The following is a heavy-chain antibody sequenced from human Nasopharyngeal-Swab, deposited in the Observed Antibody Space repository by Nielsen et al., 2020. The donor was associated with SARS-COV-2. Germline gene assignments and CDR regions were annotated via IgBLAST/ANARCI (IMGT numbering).Heavy chain of an antibody. D-gene: IGHD3-10*01. Sequence: SVKVSCKASGYTFTSYDISWVRQAPGQGLEWMGGIIPIFGTANYAQKFQGRVTITADKSTSTAYMELSSLRSEDTAVYYCARARVLLWFGEPDAFDIWGQGTMVTVSS. CDR3: ARARVLLWFGEPDAFDI. J-gene: IGHJ3*02. V-gene: IGHV1-69*06. CDR2: IIPIFGTA. CDR1: GYTFTSYD.